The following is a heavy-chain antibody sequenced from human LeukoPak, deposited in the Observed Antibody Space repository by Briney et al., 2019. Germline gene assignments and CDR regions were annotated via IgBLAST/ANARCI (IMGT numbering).Heavy chain of an antibody. Sequence: GGSLRLSCAASGFTFSSYAMSWVRQAPGKGLEWVSAISGSGGSTYHADSVKGRFTISRDNSKNTLYLQMNSLRAEDTAVYYCAKATPYDILTGRRRYYFGYWGQGTLVTVSS. CDR3: AKATPYDILTGRRRYYFGY. J-gene: IGHJ4*02. CDR1: GFTFSSYA. CDR2: ISGSGGST. D-gene: IGHD3-9*01. V-gene: IGHV3-23*01.